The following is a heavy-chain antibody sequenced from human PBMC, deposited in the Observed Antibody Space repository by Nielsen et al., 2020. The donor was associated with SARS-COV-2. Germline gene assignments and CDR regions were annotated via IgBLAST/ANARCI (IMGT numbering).Heavy chain of an antibody. J-gene: IGHJ4*02. CDR1: GFPFSTYA. CDR2: ISGSGDST. CDR3: AKDNYYDSSGHFSGRGADY. D-gene: IGHD3-22*01. V-gene: IGHV3-23*01. Sequence: GGSLRLSCAASGFPFSTYAMSWVRQAPEKGLEWVSMISGSGDSTNYADSVRGRFAISRDNSKNTLSLQMNSLRAEDTALYYCAKDNYYDSSGHFSGRGADYWGQGTLVTVSS.